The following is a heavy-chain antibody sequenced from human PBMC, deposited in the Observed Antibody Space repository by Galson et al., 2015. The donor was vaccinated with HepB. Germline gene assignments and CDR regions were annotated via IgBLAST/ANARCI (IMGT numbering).Heavy chain of an antibody. CDR3: AKESPPARYNWNDLVDY. Sequence: SLRLSCAASGFTFSSYAMSWVRQAPGKGLEWVSAISGSGGSTYYADSVKGRFTISRDNSKNTLYLQMNSLRAEDTAVYYCAKESPPARYNWNDLVDYWGQGTLVTVSS. CDR1: GFTFSSYA. J-gene: IGHJ4*02. CDR2: ISGSGGST. V-gene: IGHV3-23*01. D-gene: IGHD1-20*01.